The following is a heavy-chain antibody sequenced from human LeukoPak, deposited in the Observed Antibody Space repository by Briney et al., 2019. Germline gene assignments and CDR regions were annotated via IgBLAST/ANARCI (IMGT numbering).Heavy chain of an antibody. CDR3: ARGLMFYYGSGSFLNY. D-gene: IGHD3-10*01. V-gene: IGHV3-7*03. CDR1: GFTFSSYW. CDR2: IKQDGSEQ. Sequence: GGSLRLSCAASGFTFSSYWISWVRQAPGKGLEWVANIKQDGSEQYYVDSVKGRFTIFRDNAKNTLYLQLNSLRAEDTAVYYCARGLMFYYGSGSFLNYLGQGTLVTVFS. J-gene: IGHJ4*02.